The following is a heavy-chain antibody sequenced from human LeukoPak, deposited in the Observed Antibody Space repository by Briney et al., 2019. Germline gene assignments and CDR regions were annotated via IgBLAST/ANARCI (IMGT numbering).Heavy chain of an antibody. J-gene: IGHJ4*02. CDR1: GFTMSSYW. V-gene: IGHV3-7*01. CDR3: ARLPLRFLEWSGGSDFDY. Sequence: GGSLRLSCAASGFTMSSYWMSWVRQAPGKGLEWVANIKQDGSEKYYVDSVKGRFTISRDNAKNSLYLQMNSLRAEDTAVYYCARLPLRFLEWSGGSDFDYWGQGTLVTVSS. CDR2: IKQDGSEK. D-gene: IGHD3-3*01.